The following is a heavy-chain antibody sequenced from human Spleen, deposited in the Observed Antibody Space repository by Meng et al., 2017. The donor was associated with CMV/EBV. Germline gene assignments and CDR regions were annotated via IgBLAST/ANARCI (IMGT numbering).Heavy chain of an antibody. CDR2: ISYDGSKK. V-gene: IGHV3-30-3*01. D-gene: IGHD2-2*01. J-gene: IGHJ6*02. CDR3: ATGRDIVVIPVAYGMDV. CDR1: GFTFSSYA. Sequence: SCAASGFTFSSYAVHWVRQAPGKGLEWVAAISYDGSKKYHADFVKGRFTISREYLQMNSLRAEDTAVYYCATGRDIVVIPVAYGMDVWGQGTTVTVSS.